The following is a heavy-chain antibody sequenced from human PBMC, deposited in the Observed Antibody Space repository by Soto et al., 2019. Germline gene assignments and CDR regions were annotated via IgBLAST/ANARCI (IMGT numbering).Heavy chain of an antibody. CDR2: ISAYNGNT. CDR1: GYTFTSYG. D-gene: IGHD2-2*01. J-gene: IGHJ4*02. V-gene: IGHV1-18*01. CDR3: ARVYCSSTSCYGRGNYFDY. Sequence: GASVKVSCKASGYTFTSYGISWVRQAPGQGLEWMGWISAYNGNTNYAQKLQGRVTMTTDTSTSTAYMELRSLRSDDTAVYYCARVYCSSTSCYGRGNYFDYWGQGTLVTVSS.